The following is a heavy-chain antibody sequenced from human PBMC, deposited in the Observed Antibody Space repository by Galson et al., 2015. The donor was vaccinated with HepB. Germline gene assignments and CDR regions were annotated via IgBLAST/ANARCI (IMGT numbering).Heavy chain of an antibody. V-gene: IGHV3-23*01. CDR3: AKRGSRDYAQYFDY. D-gene: IGHD3-16*01. CDR2: ISGSGGST. J-gene: IGHJ4*02. Sequence: SLRLSCAVSGFTFSSYAMSWVRQAPGKGLEWVSAISGSGGSTYYADSVKGRFTISRDNSKNTLYLQMNSLRAEDTAVYYCAKRGSRDYAQYFDYWGQGTLVTVSS. CDR1: GFTFSSYA.